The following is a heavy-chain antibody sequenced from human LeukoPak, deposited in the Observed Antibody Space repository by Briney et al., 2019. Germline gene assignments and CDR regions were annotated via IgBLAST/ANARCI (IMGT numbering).Heavy chain of an antibody. D-gene: IGHD2-21*01. J-gene: IGHJ6*02. Sequence: PGGSLRLSCAASGFTFSSYAMSWVRQAPGKGLEWVSAISGSGGSTYYADSVKGRFTISRDNSKNTLYLQMKSLRAEDTAVFYFAKDILSISRVYIRSHGMDVWGQGNTVTVFS. CDR3: AKDILSISRVYIRSHGMDV. CDR2: ISGSGGST. CDR1: GFTFSSYA. V-gene: IGHV3-23*01.